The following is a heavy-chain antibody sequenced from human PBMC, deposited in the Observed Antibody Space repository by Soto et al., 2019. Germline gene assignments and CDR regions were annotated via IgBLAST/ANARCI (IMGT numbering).Heavy chain of an antibody. J-gene: IGHJ5*02. CDR1: SISTYY. CDR3: ARVPDR. V-gene: IGHV4-59*12. Sequence: SETLSLTCTVDSISTYYWNWIRQSPGKGLEWIGYIYHSGSTYYNPSLKSRVTISVDRSKNQFSLKLSSVTAADTAVYYCARVPDRWGQGTLVTVSS. CDR2: IYHSGST. D-gene: IGHD2-2*01.